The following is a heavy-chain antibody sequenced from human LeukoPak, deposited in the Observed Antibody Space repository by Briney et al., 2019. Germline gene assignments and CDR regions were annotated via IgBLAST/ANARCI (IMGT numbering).Heavy chain of an antibody. CDR2: IGRGGRDV. CDR3: ARGQGRYRGNYFDY. D-gene: IGHD1-26*01. V-gene: IGHV3-21*01. CDR1: GFTFSNHN. Sequence: TGGSLRLSCAASGFTFSNHNMNWVRQAPGKGLEWVSSIGRGGRDVYYADSVKGRFTISRDNAKNSLYLQMNSLRAEDTAIYYCARGQGRYRGNYFDYWGQGTLVTVSS. J-gene: IGHJ4*02.